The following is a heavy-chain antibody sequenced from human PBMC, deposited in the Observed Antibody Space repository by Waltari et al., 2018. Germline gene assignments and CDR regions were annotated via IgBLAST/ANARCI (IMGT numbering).Heavy chain of an antibody. CDR3: TRGTSKPASGDY. J-gene: IGHJ4*02. CDR1: GYTFSNYG. Sequence: QVQLVQSGAEVKKPGASVKVSCKPSGYTFSNYGVTWVRQAPGQGLEWMGWVSAFNHETMYAQKIQGRVTMTTDSSTSTAFMELRSLMSDDTAVYYCTRGTSKPASGDYWGQGTLITVSS. CDR2: VSAFNHET. D-gene: IGHD2-2*01. V-gene: IGHV1-18*01.